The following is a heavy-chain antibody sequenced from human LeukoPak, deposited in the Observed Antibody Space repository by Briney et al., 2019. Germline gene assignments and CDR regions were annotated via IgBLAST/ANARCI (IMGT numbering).Heavy chain of an antibody. D-gene: IGHD6-13*01. CDR2: ISPYNGNT. V-gene: IGHV1-18*01. J-gene: IGHJ3*02. CDR3: ARVPGIAAVGVFDI. Sequence: GASVKVSCKASGYTFSTYGITWVRQAPGQGLEWMGWISPYNGNTNYAQRLQGRVTMTTDTSTSTAYMELSSLRSDDTAVYYCARVPGIAAVGVFDIWGQGTMVTVSS. CDR1: GYTFSTYG.